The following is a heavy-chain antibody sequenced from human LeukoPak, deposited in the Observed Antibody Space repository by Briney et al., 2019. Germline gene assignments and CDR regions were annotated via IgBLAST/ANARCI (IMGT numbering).Heavy chain of an antibody. CDR3: SRERDSNWFDP. Sequence: PGGSLRLSCAASEFTFSRYSMHWVRQAPGKGLVWVSRVSPDGLTTKYADSVKGRFTISRDNAKNTLYLQMNSLRDEDTAMYYCSRERDSNWFDPWGQGTLVTVSS. V-gene: IGHV3-74*03. CDR2: VSPDGLTT. CDR1: EFTFSRYS. J-gene: IGHJ5*02.